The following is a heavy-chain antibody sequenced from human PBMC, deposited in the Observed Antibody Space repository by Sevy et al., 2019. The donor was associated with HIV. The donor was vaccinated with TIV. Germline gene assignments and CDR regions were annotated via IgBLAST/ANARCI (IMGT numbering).Heavy chain of an antibody. CDR2: INWNGGST. V-gene: IGHV3-20*04. CDR3: ARVGLSGSYTY. CDR1: GFTFDDYG. J-gene: IGHJ4*02. D-gene: IGHD1-26*01. Sequence: GGSLRLSCAASGFTFDDYGMSWVRQAPGKGLEWVSGINWNGGSTGYADSVKGRFTISRDNAKNSLYLQMNSLRAEDTALCYCARVGLSGSYTYWGQGTLVTVSS.